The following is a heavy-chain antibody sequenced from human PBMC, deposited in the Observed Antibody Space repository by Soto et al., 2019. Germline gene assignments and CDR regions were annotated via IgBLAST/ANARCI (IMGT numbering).Heavy chain of an antibody. CDR2: IGGSSGTI. J-gene: IGHJ5*02. Sequence: EVQLVESGGGLVQPGGSLRLSCTASGFTFSSYSMNWVRQAPGKGLEWVSYIGGSSGTIYYADYVKGRFTISIDNAKNALYLQMSSLRAEDTAVYYCAREGLSSNWLNWFDPWGQGTLVTVSS. CDR1: GFTFSSYS. V-gene: IGHV3-48*01. CDR3: AREGLSSNWLNWFDP. D-gene: IGHD6-13*01.